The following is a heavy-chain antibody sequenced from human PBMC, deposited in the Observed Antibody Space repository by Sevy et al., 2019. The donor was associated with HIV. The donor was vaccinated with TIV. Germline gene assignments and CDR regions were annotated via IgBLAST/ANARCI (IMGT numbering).Heavy chain of an antibody. CDR3: VREGLGGFSYSLDC. J-gene: IGHJ4*02. Sequence: GGSLRLSCAASGFSFSTYWMTWVRQAPGKGLEWVATMNQDGTERDYVDCVKGRFTISRANTKTSLFLQMNSLGAEDTGVYYCVREGLGGFSYSLDCWGQGTLVTVSS. CDR1: GFSFSTYW. CDR2: MNQDGTER. V-gene: IGHV3-7*01. D-gene: IGHD3-16*01.